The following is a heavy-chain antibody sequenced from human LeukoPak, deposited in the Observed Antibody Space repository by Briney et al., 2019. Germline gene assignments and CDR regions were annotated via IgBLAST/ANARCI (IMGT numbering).Heavy chain of an antibody. CDR3: ATSIAVAGPLDY. CDR1: GFTFDDYT. CDR2: ISWDGGST. J-gene: IGHJ4*02. V-gene: IGHV3-43*01. Sequence: GGSLRLSCAASGFTFDDYTMHWVRQAPGKGLEWVSLISWDGGSTYYADSVKGRFTIPRDNSKNSLYLQMNSLRTEDTALYYCATSIAVAGPLDYWGQGTLVTVSS. D-gene: IGHD6-19*01.